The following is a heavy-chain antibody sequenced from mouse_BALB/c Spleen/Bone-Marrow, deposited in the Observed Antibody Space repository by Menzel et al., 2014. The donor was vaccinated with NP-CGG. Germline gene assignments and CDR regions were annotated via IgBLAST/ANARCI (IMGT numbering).Heavy chain of an antibody. CDR2: IYLGSGST. CDR1: GYTFTDYV. Sequence: VQLQQSGPELVKPGASVKMSCKASGYTFTDYVITWVKQRTGQGLEWIGEIYLGSGSTYYNEKFKGKAALTADKSSNTAYMQLSSLASEDSAVYFCARVLGLLYYIMDYWGQGTSVTISS. V-gene: IGHV1-83*01. D-gene: IGHD3-1*01. CDR3: ARVLGLLYYIMDY. J-gene: IGHJ4*01.